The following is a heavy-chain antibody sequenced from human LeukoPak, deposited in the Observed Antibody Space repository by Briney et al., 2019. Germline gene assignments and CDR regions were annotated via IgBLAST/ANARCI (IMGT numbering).Heavy chain of an antibody. CDR2: TYTSGST. D-gene: IGHD5-12*01. J-gene: IGHJ4*02. V-gene: IGHV4-4*07. Sequence: SETLSLTCAVSRGSISSYYWTWMRQPAGKGLEWIGRTYTSGSTDYNPSLKSRVTMSVDTSKNQFSLKLTTVTAADTAVYYCARYSGYDSFDYWGQGTLVTVSS. CDR1: RGSISSYY. CDR3: ARYSGYDSFDY.